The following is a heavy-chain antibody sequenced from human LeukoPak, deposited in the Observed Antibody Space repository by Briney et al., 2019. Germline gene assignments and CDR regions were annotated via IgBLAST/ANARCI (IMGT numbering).Heavy chain of an antibody. CDR2: ITPKSGDT. J-gene: IGHJ4*02. D-gene: IGHD3-3*02. Sequence: ASVKVSCKASGYTFGDFYIHWVRQAPGQGLEYVGWITPKSGDTYSPQRFQGRVTMTRDASISTAYMELSSLGSDDTAVYFCARVRLADERAWAYWGQGTLVTVSS. V-gene: IGHV1-2*02. CDR1: GYTFGDFY. CDR3: ARVRLADERAWAY.